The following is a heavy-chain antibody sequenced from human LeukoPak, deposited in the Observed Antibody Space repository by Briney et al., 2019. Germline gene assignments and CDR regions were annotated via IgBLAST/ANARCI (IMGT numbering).Heavy chain of an antibody. Sequence: SETLSLTCTVSGGSISSSSYYWGWIRQPPGKGLEWIGSIYYSGSTYYNPSLKSRVTISVDTSENQFSLKLSSVTAADTAVYYCARDGMAANKYSPLDNWGQGTLVTVSS. V-gene: IGHV4-39*01. J-gene: IGHJ4*02. CDR1: GGSISSSSYY. CDR2: IYYSGST. CDR3: ARDGMAANKYSPLDN. D-gene: IGHD2-15*01.